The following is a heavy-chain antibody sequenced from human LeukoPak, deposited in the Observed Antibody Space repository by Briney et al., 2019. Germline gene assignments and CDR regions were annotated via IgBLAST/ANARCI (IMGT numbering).Heavy chain of an antibody. CDR1: GFTFSSYW. J-gene: IGHJ4*02. D-gene: IGHD2-2*01. CDR2: INSDGGTT. V-gene: IGHV3-74*01. CDR3: ARFYCSSSSCLEDY. Sequence: GGSLRLSCAASGFTFSSYWMHWVRHAPGKGLVWVSRINSDGGTTGYADSVKGRFTISRDNAKNTLYLQMNSLRAEDTAVYYCARFYCSSSSCLEDYWGQGTLVTVSS.